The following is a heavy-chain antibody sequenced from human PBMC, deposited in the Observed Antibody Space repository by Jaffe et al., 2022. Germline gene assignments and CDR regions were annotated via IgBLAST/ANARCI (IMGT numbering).Heavy chain of an antibody. Sequence: QVQLVQSGAEVKEPGASVKVSCKASGYTFTGYYMHWMRQAPGQGLEWMGRINPNSGGTNYAQKFQGRVTMTRDTSINTAYMELSRLTSDDTAVYYCAKRSGSGTNDFYYHMDVWGKGTTVTVSS. J-gene: IGHJ6*03. V-gene: IGHV1-2*06. D-gene: IGHD3-10*01. CDR1: GYTFTGYY. CDR3: AKRSGSGTNDFYYHMDV. CDR2: INPNSGGT.